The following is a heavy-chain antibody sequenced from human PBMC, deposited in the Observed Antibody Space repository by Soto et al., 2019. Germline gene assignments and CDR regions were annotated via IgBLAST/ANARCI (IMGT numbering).Heavy chain of an antibody. D-gene: IGHD6-6*01. CDR3: ASLDSMAAARGY. V-gene: IGHV3-7*03. CDR2: VRRDGRDE. CDR1: GFSVTNYG. J-gene: IGHJ4*02. Sequence: GGSLRLSCAASGFSVTNYGISWVRQAPGKGLEWVANVRRDGRDEYYADSVRGRFTISRDNAKNSVYLQMDSLRAEDTAVYYCASLDSMAAARGYWGQGTQVTVSS.